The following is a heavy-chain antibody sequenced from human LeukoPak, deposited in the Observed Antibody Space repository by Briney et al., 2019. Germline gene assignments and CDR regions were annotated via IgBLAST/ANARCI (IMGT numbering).Heavy chain of an antibody. CDR1: GGTFSRYA. D-gene: IGHD4-17*01. V-gene: IGHV1-69*13. J-gene: IGHJ5*02. CDR2: IIPIFGTT. Sequence: GASVKVSCKASGGTFSRYAISWVRQAPGQGLEWMGGIIPIFGTTNYAQRFQGRVTITADESTSTAYMELSSLRSEDTAVYYCAVGENDYGDYRWFDPWGQGTLVTVSS. CDR3: AVGENDYGDYRWFDP.